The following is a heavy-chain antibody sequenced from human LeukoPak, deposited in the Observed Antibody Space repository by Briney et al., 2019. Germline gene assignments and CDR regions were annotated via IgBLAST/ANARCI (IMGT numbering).Heavy chain of an antibody. J-gene: IGHJ4*02. CDR3: ARHYHGSGSSFDY. Sequence: SETLSLTCTVSGGSISSYYWSRIRQPPGKGLEWIGYIYYSGSTNYNPSLKSRVTISVDTSKNQFSLKLSSVTAADTAVYYCARHYHGSGSSFDYWGQGTLVTVSS. CDR1: GGSISSYY. D-gene: IGHD3-10*01. V-gene: IGHV4-59*08. CDR2: IYYSGST.